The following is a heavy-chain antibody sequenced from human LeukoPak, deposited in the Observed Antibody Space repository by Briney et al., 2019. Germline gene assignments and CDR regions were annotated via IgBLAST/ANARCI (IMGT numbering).Heavy chain of an antibody. J-gene: IGHJ5*01. D-gene: IGHD6-13*01. Sequence: GGSLRLSCAASGFTFSTYEMNWVRQAPGKGLEWISFISNTGKTIYYADSVKGRLTISRDNAQNSLLQLNSLRAEDTAVYYCARGLYSNSGGWFDSWGQGTLVTVSS. V-gene: IGHV3-48*03. CDR1: GFTFSTYE. CDR3: ARGLYSNSGGWFDS. CDR2: ISNTGKTI.